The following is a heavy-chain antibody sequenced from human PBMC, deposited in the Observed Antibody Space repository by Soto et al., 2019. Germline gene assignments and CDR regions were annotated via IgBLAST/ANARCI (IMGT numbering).Heavy chain of an antibody. V-gene: IGHV3-74*02. CDR2: IKSDGRST. CDR3: ARSDWFDP. J-gene: IGHJ5*02. CDR1: GFTFDDYV. Sequence: EVQLVESGGGLVQPGRSLRLSCAASGFTFDDYVMHWVRRAPGKGLEWVSRIKSDGRSTSYADSVKGRFTVSRDNAKNTLYLQMNSLRAEDTAVYYCARSDWFDPWGQGTLVTVSS.